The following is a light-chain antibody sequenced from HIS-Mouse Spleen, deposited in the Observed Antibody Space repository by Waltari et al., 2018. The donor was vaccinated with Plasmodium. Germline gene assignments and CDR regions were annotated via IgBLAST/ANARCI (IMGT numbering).Light chain of an antibody. J-gene: IGLJ2*01. V-gene: IGLV3-1*01. CDR2: QDS. Sequence: SYELTQPPSVSVSPGQTASITCSGATSGYKYAFWYQQKPGQSPVSVIYQDSKRPSGTPERFSGSNSGNTATLTISGTQAMDEADYYCQAWDSSTVVFGGGTKLTVL. CDR1: TSGYKY. CDR3: QAWDSSTVV.